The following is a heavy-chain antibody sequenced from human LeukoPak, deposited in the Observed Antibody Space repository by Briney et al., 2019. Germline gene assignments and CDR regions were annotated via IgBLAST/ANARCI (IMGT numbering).Heavy chain of an antibody. V-gene: IGHV4-34*01. J-gene: IGHJ4*02. Sequence: SETLSLTCAVYGGSFSGYYWSWIRQPPGKGLEWIGEINHSGSTNYNPSLKSRVTISVDTSKNQFSLKLSSVTAADTAVYYYARRRIQLSYRDYWGQGTLVTVSS. CDR2: INHSGST. CDR3: ARRRIQLSYRDY. D-gene: IGHD5-18*01. CDR1: GGSFSGYY.